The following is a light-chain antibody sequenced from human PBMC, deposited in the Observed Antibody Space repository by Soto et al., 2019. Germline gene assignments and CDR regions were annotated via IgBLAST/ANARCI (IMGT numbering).Light chain of an antibody. CDR1: QSVSSSY. J-gene: IGKJ5*01. V-gene: IGKV3-20*01. CDR3: QQYGSSQIT. CDR2: GAS. Sequence: EIVLTQSPGTLSLSPGERATLSCRASQSVSSSYLAWYQQKPGQAPRLLIYGASSRATGIPDRFSGSGSGTDFTLTISDVQPEDFAVYYCQQYGSSQITFGQGTRLEIK.